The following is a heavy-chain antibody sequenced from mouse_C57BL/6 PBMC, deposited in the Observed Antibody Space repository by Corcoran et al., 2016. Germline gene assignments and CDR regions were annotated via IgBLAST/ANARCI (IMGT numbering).Heavy chain of an antibody. V-gene: IGHV1-80*01. J-gene: IGHJ3*01. Sequence: QVQLQQSGAELVKPGASVKISCKASGYAFSSYWMNWVKQRPGKGLEWIGQIYPGDGDTNYNGKFKGKATLTADKSSSTAYMQLSSLTSEDSAVYFCARCYYVYDRDLAYWGQGTLVTVSA. CDR2: IYPGDGDT. D-gene: IGHD2-2*01. CDR3: ARCYYVYDRDLAY. CDR1: GYAFSSYW.